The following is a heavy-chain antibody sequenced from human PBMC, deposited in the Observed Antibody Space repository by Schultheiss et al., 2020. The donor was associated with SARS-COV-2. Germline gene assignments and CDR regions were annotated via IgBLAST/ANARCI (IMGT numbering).Heavy chain of an antibody. Sequence: SETLSLTCTVSGGSISSGGYYWSWIRQHPGKGLEWIGEINHSGSTNYNPSLKSRVTISVDTSKNQFSLKLSSVTAADTAVYYCASGVRGYKIFWGQGTLVTVSS. CDR2: INHSGST. V-gene: IGHV4-31*03. D-gene: IGHD5-24*01. J-gene: IGHJ4*02. CDR1: GGSISSGGYY. CDR3: ASGVRGYKIF.